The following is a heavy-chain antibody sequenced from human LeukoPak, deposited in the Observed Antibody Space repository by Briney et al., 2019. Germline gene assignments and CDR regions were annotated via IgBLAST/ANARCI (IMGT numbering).Heavy chain of an antibody. Sequence: GGSLRLSCAASGFTFSSFAMHWVRQAPGKGLEYLSAIYSDGSTTYYADSVKGRFTISRDNSKNTLYFEMSSLRVEDTAVYYCVKSPGSGWPVWGQGTLLTVSS. CDR3: VKSPGSGWPV. CDR2: IYSDGSTT. CDR1: GFTFSSFA. J-gene: IGHJ4*02. D-gene: IGHD6-19*01. V-gene: IGHV3-64D*06.